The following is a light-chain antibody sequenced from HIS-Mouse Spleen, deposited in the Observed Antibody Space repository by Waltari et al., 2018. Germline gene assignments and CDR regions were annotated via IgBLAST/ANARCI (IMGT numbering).Light chain of an antibody. CDR1: TSVLYSSNNKNY. V-gene: IGKV4-1*01. CDR2: WAS. Sequence: DIVMTQSPDSLAVSLGERATINSNSSTSVLYSSNNKNYLAWYQQKPGQPPKLLIYWASTRESGVPDRFSGSGSGTDFTLTISSLQAEDVAVYYCQQYYSTPLTFGGGTKVEIK. CDR3: QQYYSTPLT. J-gene: IGKJ4*01.